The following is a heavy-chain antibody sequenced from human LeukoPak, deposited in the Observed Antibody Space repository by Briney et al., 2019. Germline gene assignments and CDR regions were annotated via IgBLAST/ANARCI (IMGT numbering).Heavy chain of an antibody. CDR2: LSGNVHNP. J-gene: IGHJ4*02. V-gene: IGHV3-23*01. CDR3: AKDTYGRFDF. Sequence: GGSLRLSCAASGFTFSSYGMSWVRQAPGKGLEWVSALSGNVHNPYYADSVKGRFTISRDNSKDTLYLEMNSLRAEDTATYFCAKDTYGRFDFWGPGTLVTVSS. CDR1: GFTFSSYG. D-gene: IGHD3-10*01.